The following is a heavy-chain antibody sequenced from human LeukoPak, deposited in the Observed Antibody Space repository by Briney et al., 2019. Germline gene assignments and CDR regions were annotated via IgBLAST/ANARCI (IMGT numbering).Heavy chain of an antibody. Sequence: GGSLRLSCAASGFTFSSYSMNWVRQAPGKGLEWVSNGGSGGSKYYADSVKGRFTISRDNSKSTVYLQMNSLTAEDTAVYYCAKNRGRYYHSYYMDVWGKGTTVIVSS. J-gene: IGHJ6*03. CDR3: AKNRGRYYHSYYMDV. V-gene: IGHV3-23*01. CDR2: GGSGGSK. D-gene: IGHD1-14*01. CDR1: GFTFSSYS.